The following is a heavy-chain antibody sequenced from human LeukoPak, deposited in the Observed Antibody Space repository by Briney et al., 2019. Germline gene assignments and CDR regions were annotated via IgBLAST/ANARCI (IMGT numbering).Heavy chain of an antibody. CDR1: GFNFPNYA. CDR3: AKGPRPDLTVAHTIEN. D-gene: IGHD3-3*01. V-gene: IGHV3-23*01. J-gene: IGHJ4*02. Sequence: GGSLIHSYAPSGFNFPNYAMRWVRQAPERGLEWVSAISSRGDSTYDADSVKGRFTISRDNSRSSLYLQLDSLRAEDTAVYYCAKGPRPDLTVAHTIENWGQGTLVTVSS. CDR2: ISSRGDST.